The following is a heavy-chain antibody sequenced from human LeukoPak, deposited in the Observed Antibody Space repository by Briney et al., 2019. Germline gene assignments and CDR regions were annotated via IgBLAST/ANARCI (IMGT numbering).Heavy chain of an antibody. J-gene: IGHJ4*02. CDR1: GFSLSPNGVG. Sequence: SGPTLVNPTQTLTLTSTFSGFSLSPNGVGVGWIRQPPGKALEWLALIYWDDDKRYSPSLKSRVTITKDTSKNQVVLTMTNMDPVDTATYYCAHRFITAADNSFDYWGQGTLVTVSS. CDR2: IYWDDDK. V-gene: IGHV2-5*02. D-gene: IGHD6-25*01. CDR3: AHRFITAADNSFDY.